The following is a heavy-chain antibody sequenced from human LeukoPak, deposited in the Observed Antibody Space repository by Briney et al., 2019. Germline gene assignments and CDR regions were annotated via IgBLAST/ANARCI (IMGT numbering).Heavy chain of an antibody. J-gene: IGHJ4*02. CDR3: AREKGDYGGNSFDY. CDR1: GYTFTSYG. CDR2: ISAYNGNT. D-gene: IGHD4-23*01. Sequence: ASVKVSCKASGYTFTSYGISWVRQAPGQGLEWMGWISAYNGNTNYAQKLQGRVTMTRDTSTSTAYMELRSLRSDDTAVYYCAREKGDYGGNSFDYWGQGTLVTVSS. V-gene: IGHV1-18*01.